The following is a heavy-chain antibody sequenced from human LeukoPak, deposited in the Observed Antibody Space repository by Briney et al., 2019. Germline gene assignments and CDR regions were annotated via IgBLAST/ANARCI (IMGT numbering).Heavy chain of an antibody. CDR3: AGDCGGDCYADY. Sequence: GGPLRLSCAASGFTFSSYSMNWVRQAPGKGLEWVSSISSSSSYIYYADSVKGRFTISRDNAKNSLYLQMNSLRAEDTAVYYCAGDCGGDCYADYWGQGTLVTVSS. D-gene: IGHD2-21*01. V-gene: IGHV3-21*01. CDR2: ISSSSSYI. CDR1: GFTFSSYS. J-gene: IGHJ4*02.